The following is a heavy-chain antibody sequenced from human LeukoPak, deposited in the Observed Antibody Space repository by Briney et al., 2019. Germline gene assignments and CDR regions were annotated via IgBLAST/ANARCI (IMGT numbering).Heavy chain of an antibody. J-gene: IGHJ4*02. CDR3: AREGRYYYDSSGYYYPVDY. V-gene: IGHV3-48*01. CDR1: GFTFSSYS. CDR2: ISSSSSTI. Sequence: PGGSLRLSCAASGFTFSSYSMNWVRQAPGKGLEWVSYISSSSSTIYYADSVKGRFTISRDNAKNSLYLQMNSLRAEDTAVYYCAREGRYYYDSSGYYYPVDYWGQGTLVTVSS. D-gene: IGHD3-22*01.